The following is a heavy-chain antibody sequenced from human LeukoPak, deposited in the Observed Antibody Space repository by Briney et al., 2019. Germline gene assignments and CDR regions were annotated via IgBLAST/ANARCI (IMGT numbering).Heavy chain of an antibody. J-gene: IGHJ6*03. CDR2: ANPNTGGT. Sequence: ASVKVSCKASGYTFTGSYMHWVRQAPGQGLEWMGWANPNTGGTNYAQKFQGRVTMTWDTSISTAYMELNSLRSDDTAVYYCASSVGYNKAGYYYYMDFWAKGPRSPSP. D-gene: IGHD5-24*01. CDR1: GYTFTGSY. CDR3: ASSVGYNKAGYYYYMDF. V-gene: IGHV1-2*02.